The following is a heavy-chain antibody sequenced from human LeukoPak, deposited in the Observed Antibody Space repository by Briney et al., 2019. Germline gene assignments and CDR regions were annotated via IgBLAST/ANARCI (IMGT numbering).Heavy chain of an antibody. CDR2: IFYSGST. D-gene: IGHD3-22*01. Sequence: KASETLSLTCTVSGGSISRSSYYWGWIRQPPGKGPEWIGSIFYSGSTYYNPSLKSRVTISVDTSKNQFSLKLSSVTAADTAVYYCARQHPIYDSSGYDDYWGQGTLVTVSS. CDR3: ARQHPIYDSSGYDDY. J-gene: IGHJ4*02. V-gene: IGHV4-39*01. CDR1: GGSISRSSYY.